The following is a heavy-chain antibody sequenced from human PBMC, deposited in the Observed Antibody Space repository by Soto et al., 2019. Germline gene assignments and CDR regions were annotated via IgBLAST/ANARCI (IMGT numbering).Heavy chain of an antibody. J-gene: IGHJ2*01. CDR2: IYYSGST. D-gene: IGHD6-19*01. CDR3: ARVVADRHSCEGWYFDL. CDR1: GASISSYY. V-gene: IGHV4-59*01. Sequence: QVQLQESGPGLVKPSETLSLTCTVSGASISSYYWSWIRQPPGKGLEWIGYIYYSGSTNYNPSLKRRLTASVDTSKIPFALNLTSGTAADTAVYYCARVVADRHSCEGWYFDLWGRGTLVTVSS.